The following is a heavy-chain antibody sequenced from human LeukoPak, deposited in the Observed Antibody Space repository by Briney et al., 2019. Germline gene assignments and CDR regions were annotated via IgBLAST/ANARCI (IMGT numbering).Heavy chain of an antibody. V-gene: IGHV4-34*01. J-gene: IGHJ6*03. Sequence: SETLSLTCAVYGGSFSGYYWSWIRQPPGKGLEWIGEINHSGSTNYNPSLKSRVTISVDTSKNQFSLKLSSVTAADTAVYYCARIRGFGADYYYYYMDVWGKGTTVTVSS. CDR3: ARIRGFGADYYYYYMDV. D-gene: IGHD3-10*01. CDR2: INHSGST. CDR1: GGSFSGYY.